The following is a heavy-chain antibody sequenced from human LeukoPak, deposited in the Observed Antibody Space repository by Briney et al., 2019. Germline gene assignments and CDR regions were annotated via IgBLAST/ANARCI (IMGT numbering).Heavy chain of an antibody. Sequence: PGGSLRLSCAASGFTFSSYSMNWVRQTPGKGLEWVSYMSSSSSYIYYADSVKGRFTISRDNAKNSLHLQMSSLRAEDTAVYYCARRAAAGRDDAFDMWGQGTMVTVSS. V-gene: IGHV3-21*01. CDR2: MSSSSSYI. D-gene: IGHD6-13*01. J-gene: IGHJ3*02. CDR1: GFTFSSYS. CDR3: ARRAAAGRDDAFDM.